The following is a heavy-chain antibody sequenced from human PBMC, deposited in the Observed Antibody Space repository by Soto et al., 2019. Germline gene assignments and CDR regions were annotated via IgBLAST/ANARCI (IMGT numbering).Heavy chain of an antibody. V-gene: IGHV3-21*01. CDR2: ISGSSSYI. CDR1: GFTFSSYA. D-gene: IGHD5-18*01. Sequence: EVQLLESGGGLVQPGGSLRLYCAASGFTFSSYAMSWVRQAPGKGLEWVSAISGSSSYIYYADSVKGRFTISRDNAKNSLYLQMNSLRAEDTAVYYCARDGPGYSYGDVRVDYWGQGTLVTVSS. J-gene: IGHJ4*02. CDR3: ARDGPGYSYGDVRVDY.